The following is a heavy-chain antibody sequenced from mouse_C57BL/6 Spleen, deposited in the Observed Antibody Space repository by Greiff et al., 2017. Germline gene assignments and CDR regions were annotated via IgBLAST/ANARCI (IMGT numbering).Heavy chain of an antibody. CDR3: ARERNSWFAY. Sequence: EVQRVESGPGLVKPSQSLSLTCSVTGYSITSGYYWNWIRQFPGNKLEWMGSISYDGSNNYNPSLKNRISITRDTSKNQFFLKLKSVPTEDTATYYCARERNSWFAYWGQGTLVTVSA. J-gene: IGHJ3*01. CDR2: ISYDGSN. V-gene: IGHV3-6*01. CDR1: GYSITSGYY. D-gene: IGHD5-2*01.